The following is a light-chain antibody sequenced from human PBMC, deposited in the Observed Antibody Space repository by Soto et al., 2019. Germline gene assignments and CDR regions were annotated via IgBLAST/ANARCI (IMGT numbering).Light chain of an antibody. CDR2: DVS. CDR1: SSDIGRYNY. J-gene: IGLJ1*01. V-gene: IGLV2-14*01. CDR3: SSYISSSTYV. Sequence: QSALTQPASWSGSPGQSITISCIRTSSDIGRYNYVSWYQQYPGKAPKFMIYDVSNRPSGVSNRFSGSKSGNTASLTISGLQAEDEADYYCSSYISSSTYVFGTGTKVTVL.